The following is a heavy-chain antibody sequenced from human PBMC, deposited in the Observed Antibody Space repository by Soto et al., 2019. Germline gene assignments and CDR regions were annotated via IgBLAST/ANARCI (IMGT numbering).Heavy chain of an antibody. CDR3: ARVGDYYYYGTDV. V-gene: IGHV3-7*01. CDR1: GFTFSSYW. J-gene: IGHJ6*02. CDR2: IKQDGSEK. Sequence: LRLSCAASGFTFSSYWMSWVRQSPGKGLEWVANIKQDGSEKYYVDSVKGRFTISRDNAKNSLYLQMNSLRAEDTAVYYCARVGDYYYYGTDVWGQGTTVTVSS.